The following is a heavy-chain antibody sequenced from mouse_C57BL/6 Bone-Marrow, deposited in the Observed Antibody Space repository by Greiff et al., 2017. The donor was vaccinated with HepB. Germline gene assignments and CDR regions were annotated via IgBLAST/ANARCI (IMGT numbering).Heavy chain of an antibody. CDR1: GYTFTDYY. CDR2: INPNNGGT. CDR3: ARCEGLLYYFDY. Sequence: EVQLQQSGPELVKPGASVKISCKASGYTFTDYYMNWVKQSHGKSLEWIGDINPNNGGTSYNQKFKGKATLTVDKSSSTAYMELRSLTSEDSAVYYCARCEGLLYYFDYWGQGTTLTVSS. D-gene: IGHD3-1*01. J-gene: IGHJ2*01. V-gene: IGHV1-26*01.